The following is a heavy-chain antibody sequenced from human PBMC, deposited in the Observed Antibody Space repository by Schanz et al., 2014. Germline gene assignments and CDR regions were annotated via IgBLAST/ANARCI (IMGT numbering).Heavy chain of an antibody. CDR1: GYTFSTYY. J-gene: IGHJ4*02. D-gene: IGHD5-12*01. CDR3: ARVTTGYDS. CDR2: IYPSDSRT. V-gene: IGHV1-46*04. Sequence: QVQLVQSGAEVKKPGASVKLSCKASGYTFSTYYIHWVRQAPGQGLEWMGIIYPSDSRTSYAQKLQDRLTLTRDVSTRTLYMELSSLRSEDTAIYYCARVTTGYDSWGQGTLVTVSS.